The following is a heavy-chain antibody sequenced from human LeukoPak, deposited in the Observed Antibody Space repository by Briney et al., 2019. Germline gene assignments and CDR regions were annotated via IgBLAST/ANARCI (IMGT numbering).Heavy chain of an antibody. V-gene: IGHV4-31*03. CDR2: IYYSGST. D-gene: IGHD4-17*01. J-gene: IGHJ4*02. CDR3: ASYGPALHGDYVFGY. CDR1: GGSISSGGYY. Sequence: SQTLSLTCTVSGGSISSGGYYWSWIRQHPGKGLEWIGYIYYSGSTYYNPSLKSRVTISVDRSKNQFSLKLSSVTAADTAVYYCASYGPALHGDYVFGYWGQGTLVTVSS.